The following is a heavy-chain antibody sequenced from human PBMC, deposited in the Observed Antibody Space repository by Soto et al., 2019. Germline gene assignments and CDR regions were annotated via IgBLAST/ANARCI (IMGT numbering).Heavy chain of an antibody. V-gene: IGHV1-69*01. CDR3: ARVDHSTGYSSSGIDY. CDR1: GGTFSSYA. D-gene: IGHD6-13*01. CDR2: IIPTFGTA. Sequence: QVQLVQSGAEVKKPGSSVKVSCKASGGTFSSYAISWVRQAPGQGLEWMGGIIPTFGTANYAQKFQGRVTITADESTSTAYMELSSLRSEDTAVYYCARVDHSTGYSSSGIDYWGQGTLVTVSS. J-gene: IGHJ4*02.